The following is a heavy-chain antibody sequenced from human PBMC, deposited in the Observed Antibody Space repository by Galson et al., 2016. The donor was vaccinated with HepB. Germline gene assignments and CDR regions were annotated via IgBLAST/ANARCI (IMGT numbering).Heavy chain of an antibody. CDR2: IAGSGAPT. CDR1: GFTFNIYA. J-gene: IGHJ4*02. Sequence: TLRLSCAASGFTFNIYAMSWVRQAPGKGLEWVAAIAGSGAPTNYADSVKGRFTISRDNSKNTLYLQMNSLRAEDTAVYYSAKGLYGDYSYFDDWGQGTLVTVSS. D-gene: IGHD4-17*01. CDR3: AKGLYGDYSYFDD. V-gene: IGHV3-23*01.